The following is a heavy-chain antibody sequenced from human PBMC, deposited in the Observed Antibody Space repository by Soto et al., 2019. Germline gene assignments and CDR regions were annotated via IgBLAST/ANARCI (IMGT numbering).Heavy chain of an antibody. Sequence: PGGSLRLSCAASGFTFSSYSMNWVRQAPGKGLEWVSYISSSSSTIYYADSVKGRFTISRDNAKNSLYLQMNSLRDEDTAVYYCARGLLAGYLDYFDYWGQGTLVTVSS. CDR3: ARGLLAGYLDYFDY. J-gene: IGHJ4*02. D-gene: IGHD3-9*01. CDR2: ISSSSSTI. V-gene: IGHV3-48*02. CDR1: GFTFSSYS.